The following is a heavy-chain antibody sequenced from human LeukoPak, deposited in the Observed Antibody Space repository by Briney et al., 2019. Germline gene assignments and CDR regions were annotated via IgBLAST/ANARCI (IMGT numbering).Heavy chain of an antibody. CDR2: IWYDGSNK. CDR1: GFTFGSYG. V-gene: IGHV3-33*01. D-gene: IGHD3-3*01. Sequence: PGRSLRLSCAASGFTFGSYGMHWVRQAPGKGLEWVAVIWYDGSNKYYADSVKGRFTISRDNSKNTLYLQMNSLRAEDTAVYYCAREWQITGYYDFWSGYFDYWGQGTLVTVSS. CDR3: AREWQITGYYDFWSGYFDY. J-gene: IGHJ4*02.